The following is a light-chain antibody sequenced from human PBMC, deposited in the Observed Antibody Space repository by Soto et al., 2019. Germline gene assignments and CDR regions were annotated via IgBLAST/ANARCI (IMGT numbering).Light chain of an antibody. Sequence: EVVLTQSPGTLSLSPGDGATLSCRASQSVSSGYLAWYQQKPGQAPRLLIYGASRRATGIPDRFSGSGSGTDFTLTISRLEPEDFAVYYCQQRSNWPITFGQGTRLEI. V-gene: IGKV3D-20*02. CDR2: GAS. CDR1: QSVSSGY. CDR3: QQRSNWPIT. J-gene: IGKJ5*01.